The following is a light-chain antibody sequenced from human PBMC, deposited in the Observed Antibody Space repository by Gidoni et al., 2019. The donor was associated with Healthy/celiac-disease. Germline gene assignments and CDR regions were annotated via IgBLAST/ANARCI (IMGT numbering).Light chain of an antibody. J-gene: IGLJ2*01. CDR1: TLPKQY. V-gene: IGLV3-25*03. CDR3: QSADSSCTYVV. CDR2: KDC. Sequence: SYELTQPPSVPVSPGQTARITCSGDTLPKQYAYWYQQKPSQAPVLVIYKDCERPDGIPERFSGSSSGTTVTLTISGVQAADEADYYCQSADSSCTYVVFGGGTKLTVL.